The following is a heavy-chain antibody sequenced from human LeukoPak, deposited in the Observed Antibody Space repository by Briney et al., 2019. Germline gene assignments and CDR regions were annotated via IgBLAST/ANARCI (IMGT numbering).Heavy chain of an antibody. Sequence: ASVKVCCKASGYTFTGYYMDWVRHAPGQGLELMGWINPNSGGPIYAQKFQGRVTMTRDTSISTAYMELSRLRSDDTAVYYCARALTAGYDSSGYPLLYWGQGTLVTVSS. J-gene: IGHJ4*02. CDR2: INPNSGGP. D-gene: IGHD3-22*01. CDR3: ARALTAGYDSSGYPLLY. CDR1: GYTFTGYY. V-gene: IGHV1-2*02.